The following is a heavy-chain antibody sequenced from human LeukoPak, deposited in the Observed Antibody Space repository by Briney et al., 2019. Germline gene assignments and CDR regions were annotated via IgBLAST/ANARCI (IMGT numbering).Heavy chain of an antibody. J-gene: IGHJ5*02. V-gene: IGHV3-48*01. CDR3: AKVPIGHNNWFDP. CDR1: GITFSSYS. Sequence: GGSLRLSCAASGITFSSYSMNWVRQAPGKGLEWIAYISGDSSIIHYADSVKGRFTISRDNAKNSLSLQMNSLRAEDTAMYYCAKVPIGHNNWFDPWGQGTLVSVSS. D-gene: IGHD2-21*01. CDR2: ISGDSSII.